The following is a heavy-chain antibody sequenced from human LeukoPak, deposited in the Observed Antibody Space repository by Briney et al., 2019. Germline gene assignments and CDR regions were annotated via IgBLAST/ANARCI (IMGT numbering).Heavy chain of an antibody. Sequence: ASVKVSCKASGYTFTGYYMHWVRQAPRQGLEWMGWINPNSGGTNYAQKFQGRVTMTRDTSISTAYMELSRLRSDDTAVYYCARDRYYYGSGSLSYWGQGTLVTVSS. J-gene: IGHJ4*02. CDR2: INPNSGGT. CDR3: ARDRYYYGSGSLSY. V-gene: IGHV1-2*02. D-gene: IGHD3-10*01. CDR1: GYTFTGYY.